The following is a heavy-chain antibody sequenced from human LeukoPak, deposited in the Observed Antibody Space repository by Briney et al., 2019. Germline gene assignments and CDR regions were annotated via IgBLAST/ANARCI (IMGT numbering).Heavy chain of an antibody. J-gene: IGHJ4*02. CDR3: ARLGSQGGVAALGY. V-gene: IGHV3-21*01. CDR2: ISSSSSYI. CDR1: GFTFSSYS. D-gene: IGHD6-25*01. Sequence: GGSLRLSCAASGFTFSSYSMNWVRQAPGKGLEWVSSISSSSSYIYYADSVKGRFTISRDNAKNTLYLQMNSLRAEDTAVYYCARLGSQGGVAALGYWGQGTLDTVSS.